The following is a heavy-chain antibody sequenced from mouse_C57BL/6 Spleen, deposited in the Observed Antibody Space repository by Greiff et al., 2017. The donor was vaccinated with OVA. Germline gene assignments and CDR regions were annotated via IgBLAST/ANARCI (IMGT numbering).Heavy chain of an antibody. CDR2: ISDGGSYT. J-gene: IGHJ2*01. CDR1: GFTFSSYA. V-gene: IGHV5-4*01. Sequence: EVQVVESGGGLVKPGGSLKLSCAASGFTFSSYAMSWVRQTPEKRLEWVATISDGGSYTYYPDNVKGRFTISRDNAKNNLYLQMSHLKSEDTAMYYCARSMVTTYFDYWGQGTTLTVSS. CDR3: ARSMVTTYFDY. D-gene: IGHD2-2*01.